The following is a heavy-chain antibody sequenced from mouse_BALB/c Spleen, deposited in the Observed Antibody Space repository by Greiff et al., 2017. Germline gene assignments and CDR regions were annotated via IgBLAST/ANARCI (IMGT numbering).Heavy chain of an antibody. CDR2: IYPGDGDT. D-gene: IGHD2-2*01. CDR3: ARSSYGYDEGVGTFFAY. CDR1: GYAFSSSW. Sequence: QVQLQQSGPELVKPGASVKISCKASGYAFSSSWMNWVKQRPGQGLEWIGRIYPGDGDTNYNGKFKGKATLTADKSSSTAYMQLSSLTSVDSAVYFCARSSYGYDEGVGTFFAYWGQGTLVTVSA. V-gene: IGHV1-82*01. J-gene: IGHJ3*01.